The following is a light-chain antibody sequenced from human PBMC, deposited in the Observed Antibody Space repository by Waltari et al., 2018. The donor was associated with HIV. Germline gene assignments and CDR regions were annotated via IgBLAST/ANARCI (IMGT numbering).Light chain of an antibody. Sequence: VLTQSQGTLSLSPGERVTLSCGASQRIKNSLAWYQQKPGQAPRLLIYEASSRATGTPDRFNGSGSGTDFTLSISRLEPEDVAVYYCQQYGRSPRTFGQGTKVEIK. CDR1: QRIKNS. J-gene: IGKJ1*01. CDR2: EAS. V-gene: IGKV3-20*01. CDR3: QQYGRSPRT.